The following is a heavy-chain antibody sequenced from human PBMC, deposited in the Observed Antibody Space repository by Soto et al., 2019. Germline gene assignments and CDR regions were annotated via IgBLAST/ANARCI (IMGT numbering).Heavy chain of an antibody. CDR3: ASGKWSLDY. CDR2: ISNSDYTT. CDR1: GISLSDNY. V-gene: IGHV3-11*01. Sequence: GGSLRLSCVASGISLSDNYMAWIRQAPGKGLEWLSYISNSDYTTYYTGSVKGRFTISRDNAKNSLYLQLNGLRVEDTAVYYCASGKWSLDYWGQGILVTVSS. D-gene: IGHD2-15*01. J-gene: IGHJ4*02.